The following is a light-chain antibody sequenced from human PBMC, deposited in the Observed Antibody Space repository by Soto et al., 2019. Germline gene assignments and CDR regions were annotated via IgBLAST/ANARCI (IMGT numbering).Light chain of an antibody. CDR3: QQRSNWPPT. V-gene: IGKV3-11*01. J-gene: IGKJ1*01. CDR2: DAS. CDR1: QSVSSY. Sequence: EIVLTQSPATLSLSPGERATLSCRASQSVSSYLAWYQQKPGQAPRLLIYDASNRATGIPARFSGSGSGTDFTPTISSLEPEDFAVYYCQQRSNWPPTFGQGPR.